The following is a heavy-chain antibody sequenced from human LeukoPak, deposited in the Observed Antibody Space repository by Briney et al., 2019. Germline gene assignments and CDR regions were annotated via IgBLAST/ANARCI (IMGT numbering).Heavy chain of an antibody. V-gene: IGHV3-23*01. CDR1: GFTFKSHS. CDR2: VDDSGVIR. J-gene: IGHJ4*02. D-gene: IGHD3-22*01. Sequence: GGPLRLSCAASGFTFKSHSSSWVREAPGKGLEWVSRVDDSGVIRSYADSVKGRFTISRDNSKMTLTLQMNSLRAEDTAVYYCAKDEGPYTYYYGSSGPGHWGQGTLVTVSS. CDR3: AKDEGPYTYYYGSSGPGH.